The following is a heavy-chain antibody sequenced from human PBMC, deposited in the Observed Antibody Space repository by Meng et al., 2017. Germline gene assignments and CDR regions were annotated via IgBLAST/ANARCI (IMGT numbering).Heavy chain of an antibody. Sequence: QVQLVQAGAEVKKPGSSVKGSCMASGGTFSSYAISWVRQAPGQGLEWMGGIIPIFGTANYAQKFQGRVTITADESTSTAYMELSSLRSEDTAVYYCARDESYIAVAGPNGFDPWGQGTLVTVSS. J-gene: IGHJ5*02. D-gene: IGHD6-19*01. CDR3: ARDESYIAVAGPNGFDP. CDR2: IIPIFGTA. CDR1: GGTFSSYA. V-gene: IGHV1-69*01.